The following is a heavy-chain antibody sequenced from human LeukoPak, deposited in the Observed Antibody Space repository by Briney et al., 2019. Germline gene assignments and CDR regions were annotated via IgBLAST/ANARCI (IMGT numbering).Heavy chain of an antibody. V-gene: IGHV3-23*01. D-gene: IGHD3-10*01. Sequence: GGSLRLSCAASGFTFSSYAMSWVRQAPGKGLEWVSVISGSGGSTYYADSVKGRSTISRDNSKNTLYLQMNSLRAEDTAVYYCAKIGKITMVRGVIREYFDYWGQGTLVTVSS. CDR2: ISGSGGST. CDR1: GFTFSSYA. J-gene: IGHJ4*02. CDR3: AKIGKITMVRGVIREYFDY.